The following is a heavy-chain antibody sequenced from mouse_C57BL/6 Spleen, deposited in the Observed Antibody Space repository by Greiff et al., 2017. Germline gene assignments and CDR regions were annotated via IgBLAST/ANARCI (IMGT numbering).Heavy chain of an antibody. CDR1: GFSFNTYA. CDR3: VRYYDYDGGDAMDY. CDR2: IRSKSNNYAT. V-gene: IGHV10-1*01. D-gene: IGHD2-4*01. Sequence: EVQGVESGGGLVQPKGSLKLSCAASGFSFNTYAMNWVRQAPGKGLEWVARIRSKSNNYATYYADSVKDRFTISRDDSESMLYLQMNNLKTEDTAMYYCVRYYDYDGGDAMDYWGQGTSVTVSS. J-gene: IGHJ4*01.